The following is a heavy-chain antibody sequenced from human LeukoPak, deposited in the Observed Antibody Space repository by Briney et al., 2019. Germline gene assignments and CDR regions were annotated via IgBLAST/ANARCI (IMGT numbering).Heavy chain of an antibody. D-gene: IGHD3-22*01. J-gene: IGHJ4*02. CDR1: GFTVSNNY. CDR2: IYYSGST. CDR3: ARIVYVDSSGREYHFDF. V-gene: IGHV4-39*01. Sequence: GSLRLSCAASGFTVSNNYMNWVRQPPGKGLEWIGSIYYSGSTYYNPSLKSRVTISVDTSKNQFSLKLSSVTAADTAVYYCARIVYVDSSGREYHFDFWGQGTLVTVSS.